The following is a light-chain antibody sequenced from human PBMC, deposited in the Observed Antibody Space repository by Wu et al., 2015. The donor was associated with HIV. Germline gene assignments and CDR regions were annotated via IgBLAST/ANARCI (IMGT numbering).Light chain of an antibody. CDR3: QQYTSYSAWT. Sequence: AIQLTQSPSSLSASVGDRVTLTCRASQDISNALAWYQQKPGLAPKLLIFDASNLESGVPSRFSGNKSGTDFSLTISNLQPEDFATYYCQQYTSYSAWTFGLGTKVEIK. CDR2: DAS. J-gene: IGKJ1*01. CDR1: QDISNA. V-gene: IGKV1-13*02.